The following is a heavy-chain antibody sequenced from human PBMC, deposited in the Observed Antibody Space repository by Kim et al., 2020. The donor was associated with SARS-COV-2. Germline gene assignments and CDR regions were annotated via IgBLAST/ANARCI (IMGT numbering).Heavy chain of an antibody. D-gene: IGHD3-22*01. Sequence: SETLSLTCTVSGGSISSYYWSWIRQPPGKGLEWIGYIYYSGSTNYNPSLKSRVTISVDTSKNQFSLKLSSVTAADTAVYYCARDPEVELVVGPHFDYWGQGTLVTVSS. CDR2: IYYSGST. V-gene: IGHV4-59*01. CDR3: ARDPEVELVVGPHFDY. CDR1: GGSISSYY. J-gene: IGHJ4*02.